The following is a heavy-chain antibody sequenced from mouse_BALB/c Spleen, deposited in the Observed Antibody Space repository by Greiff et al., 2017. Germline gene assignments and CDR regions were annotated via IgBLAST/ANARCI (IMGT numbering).Heavy chain of an antibody. CDR2: INPSSGYT. V-gene: IGHV1-4*02. D-gene: IGHD2-4*01. Sequence: VQLQQSAAELARPGASVKMSCKASGYTFTSYTMHWVKQRPGQGLEWIGYINPSSGYTEYNQKFKDKTTLTADKSSSTAYMQLSSLTSEDSAVYYCARGGYYDYDVGIAYWGQGTLVTVSA. J-gene: IGHJ3*01. CDR3: ARGGYYDYDVGIAY. CDR1: GYTFTSYT.